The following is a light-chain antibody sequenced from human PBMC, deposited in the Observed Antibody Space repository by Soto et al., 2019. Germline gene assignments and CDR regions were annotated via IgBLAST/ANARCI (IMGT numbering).Light chain of an antibody. J-gene: IGKJ4*01. Sequence: EVVLTQSPATLSLSPGERATLSFRANQSISTYLAWYQQKPGQAPRLLIYDTFNRAAGVPARFSGSESGTDFTLTISSLEPEDFAVYYCQQRRNWPPTFGGGTKVDI. V-gene: IGKV3-11*01. CDR3: QQRRNWPPT. CDR2: DTF. CDR1: QSISTY.